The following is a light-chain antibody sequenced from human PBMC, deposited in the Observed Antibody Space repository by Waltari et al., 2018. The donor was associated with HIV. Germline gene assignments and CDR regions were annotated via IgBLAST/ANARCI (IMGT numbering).Light chain of an antibody. CDR2: YFI. Sequence: QSALTHPASVSWSPGQANTISSPGTRIYVGSYDSVSGYQQNPGKSPKRTIYYFITRPSGVFSRFYGSKSGNTACLSISGLRAEGEADYYCKSKTSGSNPCVFGTGTKVTVL. CDR1: RIYVGSYDS. CDR3: KSKTSGSNPCV. J-gene: IGLJ1*01. V-gene: IGLV2-14*03.